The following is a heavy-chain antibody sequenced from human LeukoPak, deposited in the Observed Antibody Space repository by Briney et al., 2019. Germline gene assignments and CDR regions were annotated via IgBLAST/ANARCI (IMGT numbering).Heavy chain of an antibody. J-gene: IGHJ6*02. CDR1: GYTFTSYG. CDR3: ARDARAPSDFWSGSIYGMDV. V-gene: IGHV1-18*01. Sequence: ASLKVSCKASGYTFTSYGISWVRQSPGQGLEWMGWISAYNGNTNYAQKLQCRVTMTTDTSTSTAYMTLRSLRSDVTAVSYCARDARAPSDFWSGSIYGMDVWGQGTTVTASS. D-gene: IGHD3-3*01. CDR2: ISAYNGNT.